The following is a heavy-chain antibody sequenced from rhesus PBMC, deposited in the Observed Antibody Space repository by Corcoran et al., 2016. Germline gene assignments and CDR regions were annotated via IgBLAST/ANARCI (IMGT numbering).Heavy chain of an antibody. CDR3: AMGYSHTYNQFDV. V-gene: IGHV4-76*01. J-gene: IGHJ5-1*01. CDR1: GCSISGLYY. Sequence: QVQLQSSGPGLVKPSETLSLTCAVSGCSISGLYYWTCIRQSPGKGLEWIGYFYGSDGSTTYSPSLKNRVTISKDTSKNQCSLKLSSVTAADTAVYYCAMGYSHTYNQFDVWGPGVLVTVSS. D-gene: IGHD5-42*01. CDR2: FYGSDGST.